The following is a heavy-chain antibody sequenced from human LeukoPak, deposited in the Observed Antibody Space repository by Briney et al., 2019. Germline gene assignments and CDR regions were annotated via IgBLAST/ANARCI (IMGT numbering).Heavy chain of an antibody. D-gene: IGHD6-19*01. V-gene: IGHV3-74*01. CDR2: INSDGSST. Sequence: TGGSLRLSCAASGFSFNNYWMHWVRQAPGKGLAWVSRINSDGSSTTYADSVKGRFTISRDNAKNTLYLQMNSLRAEDTAVYYCARDLYSSGWSDYSMDVWGQGTTVTVSS. CDR1: GFSFNNYW. J-gene: IGHJ6*02. CDR3: ARDLYSSGWSDYSMDV.